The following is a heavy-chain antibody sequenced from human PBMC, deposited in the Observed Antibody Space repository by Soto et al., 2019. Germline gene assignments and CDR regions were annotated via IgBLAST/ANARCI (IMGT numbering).Heavy chain of an antibody. Sequence: EVQLVESGGGLVKPEGSLRLSCAASGFTFSDYSMTWVRQAPGKGLEWVSSISSTSIYIFYADSVKGRFTISRDNAKNSLYLQMNSLRAEDTAVYYCARDANLVDSWGQGTLVIVSS. V-gene: IGHV3-21*01. CDR3: ARDANLVDS. J-gene: IGHJ4*02. D-gene: IGHD2-15*01. CDR1: GFTFSDYS. CDR2: ISSTSIYI.